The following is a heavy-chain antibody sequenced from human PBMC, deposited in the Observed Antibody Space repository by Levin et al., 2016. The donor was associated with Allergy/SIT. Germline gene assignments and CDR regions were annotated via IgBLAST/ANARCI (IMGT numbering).Heavy chain of an antibody. J-gene: IGHJ4*02. Sequence: VRQAPGKGLEWVAVISYDGSNKYYADSVKGRFTISRDNSKNTLYLQMNSLRAEDTAVYYCARDRSWDSGTFDYWGQGTLVTVSS. D-gene: IGHD3-10*01. CDR3: ARDRSWDSGTFDY. CDR2: ISYDGSNK. V-gene: IGHV3-30*04.